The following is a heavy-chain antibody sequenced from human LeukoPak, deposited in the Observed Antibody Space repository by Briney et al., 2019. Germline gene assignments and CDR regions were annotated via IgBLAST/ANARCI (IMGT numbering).Heavy chain of an antibody. CDR1: GFTFSSYG. CDR2: IRYDGSNK. Sequence: GGSLRLSCAASGFTFSSYGMHWVRQAPGKGLEWVAFIRYDGSNKYYADSVKGRFTISRDNSKNTLYLQMNSLRAEDTAVYYCASGGTVGQQLVLFYWGQGTLVTVSS. V-gene: IGHV3-30*02. J-gene: IGHJ4*02. D-gene: IGHD6-13*01. CDR3: ASGGTVGQQLVLFY.